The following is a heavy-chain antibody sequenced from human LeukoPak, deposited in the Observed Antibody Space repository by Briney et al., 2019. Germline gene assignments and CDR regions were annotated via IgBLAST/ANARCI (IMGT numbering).Heavy chain of an antibody. CDR1: GGSISSGSYY. Sequence: PSETLSLTCTVSGGSISSGSYYWSWIRQPAGKGLEWIGRIYTSGSTNYNPSLKSRVTISVDTSKNQFSLKLSSVTAADTAVYYCARTSGYHQNFDYWGQGTLVTVSS. D-gene: IGHD3-22*01. V-gene: IGHV4-61*02. CDR2: IYTSGST. CDR3: ARTSGYHQNFDY. J-gene: IGHJ4*02.